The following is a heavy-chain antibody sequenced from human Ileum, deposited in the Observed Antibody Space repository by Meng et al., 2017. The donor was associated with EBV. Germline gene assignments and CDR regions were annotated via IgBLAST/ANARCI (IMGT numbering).Heavy chain of an antibody. D-gene: IGHD3-10*01. CDR2: IYRSGSS. V-gene: IGHV4-39*07. J-gene: IGHJ4*02. CDR1: GDAISNSGNY. CDR3: ARDPAYPRGLFDS. Sequence: PGHGKPSETLSLTSRVPGDAISNSGNYCNWSRRPPGKGLEWIASIYRSGSSYFDPSLKSRVSLSLDTSKNQFSLKLSSVTAADTALYYCARDPAYPRGLFDSWGQGILVTVSS.